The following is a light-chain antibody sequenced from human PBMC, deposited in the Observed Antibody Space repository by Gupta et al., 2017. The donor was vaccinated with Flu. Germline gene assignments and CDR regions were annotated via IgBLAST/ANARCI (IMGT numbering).Light chain of an antibody. CDR1: QGIRND. CDR3: RQQRSYPRT. Sequence: DIQMTQSPSSLSASVGDRVTITCRASQGIRNDLGWYQQKPGKGPKRLIYAASSLESGVPSRVSGCGTGLELTLSSIGLQPVDFDSCHWRQQRSYPRTFGHGTKVDIK. J-gene: IGKJ1*01. CDR2: AAS. V-gene: IGKV1-17*01.